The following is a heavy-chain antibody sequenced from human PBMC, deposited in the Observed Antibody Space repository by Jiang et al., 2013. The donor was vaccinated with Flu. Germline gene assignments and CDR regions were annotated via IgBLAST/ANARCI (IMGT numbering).Heavy chain of an antibody. CDR1: GFSLSTSGVG. D-gene: IGHD2-2*01. Sequence: KPTQTLTLTCTFSGFSLSTSGVGVGWIRQPPGKALEWLALIYWNDDKRYSPSLKSRLTITKDTSKNQVVLTMTNMDPVDTATYYCAHRQTPHIDCSSTSCYEYYYYGMDVWGQRDHGHRLF. CDR3: AHRQTPHIDCSSTSCYEYYYYGMDV. CDR2: IYWNDDK. J-gene: IGHJ6*04. V-gene: IGHV2-5*01.